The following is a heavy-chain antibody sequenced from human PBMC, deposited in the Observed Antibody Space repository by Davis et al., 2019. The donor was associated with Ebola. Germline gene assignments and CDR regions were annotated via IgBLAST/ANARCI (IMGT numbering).Heavy chain of an antibody. CDR1: EYTLAELS. D-gene: IGHD3-16*01. Sequence: ASVKVSCKVSEYTLAELSIHWVRQAPGKGLEWMGCFDPEDGEAIYAQKFQGRVTMTKDTSTDTAHMELSSLRSEDTAIYYCAIGGLKGGFDYWGRGTLVTVSS. V-gene: IGHV1-24*01. CDR3: AIGGLKGGFDY. CDR2: FDPEDGEA. J-gene: IGHJ4*02.